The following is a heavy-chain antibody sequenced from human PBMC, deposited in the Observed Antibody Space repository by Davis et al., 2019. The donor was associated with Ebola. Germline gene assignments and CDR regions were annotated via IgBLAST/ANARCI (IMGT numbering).Heavy chain of an antibody. CDR1: GGTFSSYG. CDR3: ARETIVEAIDYWGQEAIDY. CDR2: IIPIFGTT. J-gene: IGHJ4*02. D-gene: IGHD2/OR15-2a*01. Sequence: SVKVSCKASGGTFSSYGIGWVRQAPGQGLEWMGGIIPIFGTTNYAQTFQGRLKITADKSTSTAYLELSSLRSEDTAVYYCARETIVEAIDYWGQEAIDYWGQGTLVTVSS. V-gene: IGHV1-69*06.